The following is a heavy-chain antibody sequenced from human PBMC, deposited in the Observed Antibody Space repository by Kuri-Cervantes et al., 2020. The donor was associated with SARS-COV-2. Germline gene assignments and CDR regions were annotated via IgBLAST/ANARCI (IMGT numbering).Heavy chain of an antibody. CDR1: GFTFSGHW. CDR3: VRDGDHWNFDY. CDR2: ISSSGSTI. Sequence: GGSLRLSCAASGFTFSGHWIHWVRQAPGKGLEWVSYISSSGSTIYYADSVKGRFTISRDNAKNSLYLQMNSLRAEDTAVYYCVRDGDHWNFDYWGQGTLVTVSS. J-gene: IGHJ4*02. V-gene: IGHV3-48*04. D-gene: IGHD1-1*01.